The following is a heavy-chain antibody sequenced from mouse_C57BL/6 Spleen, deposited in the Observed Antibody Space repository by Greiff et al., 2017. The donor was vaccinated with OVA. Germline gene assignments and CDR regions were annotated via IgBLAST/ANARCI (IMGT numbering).Heavy chain of an antibody. CDR2: ISYDGSN. CDR3: ARRELYYGNYEGYFDV. J-gene: IGHJ1*03. V-gene: IGHV3-6*01. D-gene: IGHD2-1*01. Sequence: VQLKESGPGLVKPSQSLSLTCSVTGYSITSGYYWNWIRQFPGNKLEWMGYISYDGSNNYNPSLKNRISITRDTSKNQFFLKLNSVTTEDTATYYCARRELYYGNYEGYFDVWGTGTTVTVSS. CDR1: GYSITSGYY.